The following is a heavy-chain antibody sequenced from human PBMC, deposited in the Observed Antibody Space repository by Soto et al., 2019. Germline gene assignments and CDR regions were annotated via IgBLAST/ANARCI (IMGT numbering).Heavy chain of an antibody. CDR1: GFTFSNSA. J-gene: IGHJ5*02. V-gene: IGHV3-23*01. Sequence: VGSLRLSCEASGFTFSNSAMSWVRQAPGKGLEWVSTISGTGGSTHDADSVKGRFTLSRDNSKNTLFLQMNSLRAEDTAIYYCTKGGYYSWFAPWGQGTQVTSPQ. CDR3: TKGGYYSWFAP. CDR2: ISGTGGST. D-gene: IGHD2-15*01.